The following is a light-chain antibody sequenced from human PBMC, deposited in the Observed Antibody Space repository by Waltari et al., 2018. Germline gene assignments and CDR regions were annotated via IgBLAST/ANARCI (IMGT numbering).Light chain of an antibody. CDR3: QPNYDTPRT. Sequence: QMTPSPSSLSASVGDRVTITCRASQTIDYLSWYQHKPGEAPKLLIYETSTLQIGVPTRFSGSKFGTTFILTISSLQPEDFATYFCQPNYDTPRTFGQGTKVDIK. CDR2: ETS. J-gene: IGKJ2*02. V-gene: IGKV1-39*01. CDR1: QTIDY.